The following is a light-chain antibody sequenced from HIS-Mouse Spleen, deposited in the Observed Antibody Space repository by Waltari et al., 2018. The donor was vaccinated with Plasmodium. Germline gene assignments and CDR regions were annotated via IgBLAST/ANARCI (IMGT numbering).Light chain of an antibody. J-gene: IGLJ3*02. CDR3: YSTDSSGNHRV. Sequence: SYELTQPPSVSVSPGQTARITCSGAALPKKYAYWYQQKSGQAPVLVIYEDNKRPSGTPVRFSGSSAGTMATLTISGAQVEDEAVYYCYSTDSSGNHRVFGGGTKLTVL. V-gene: IGLV3-10*01. CDR1: ALPKKY. CDR2: EDN.